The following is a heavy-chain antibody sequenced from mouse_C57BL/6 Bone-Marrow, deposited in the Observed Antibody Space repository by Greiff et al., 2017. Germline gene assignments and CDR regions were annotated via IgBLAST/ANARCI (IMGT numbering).Heavy chain of an antibody. CDR2: ISSGGSYT. V-gene: IGHV5-6*02. Sequence: EVKLQESGGDLVKPGGSLKLSCAASGFTFSSYGMSWVRQTPDKRLEWVATISSGGSYTYYPDSVKGRFTISRDNAQNTLYLQMSSLKSEDTAMYYWARRDYWGQGTTLTVSA. J-gene: IGHJ2*01. CDR1: GFTFSSYG. CDR3: ARRDY.